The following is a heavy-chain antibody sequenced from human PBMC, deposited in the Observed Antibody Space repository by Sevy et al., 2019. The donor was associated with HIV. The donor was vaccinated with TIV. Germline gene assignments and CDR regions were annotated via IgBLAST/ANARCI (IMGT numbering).Heavy chain of an antibody. Sequence: SETLSLTCTVSGGSVSSGSYYWSWIRQPPGKGLEWIGYIYYSGSTNYNPSLKSRVTISVDTSKNQFSLKLSSVTAADTAVYYCARSTTVRFLNWFDPWGQGTLVTVSS. V-gene: IGHV4-61*01. CDR1: GGSVSSGSYY. J-gene: IGHJ5*02. CDR3: ARSTTVRFLNWFDP. D-gene: IGHD3-3*01. CDR2: IYYSGST.